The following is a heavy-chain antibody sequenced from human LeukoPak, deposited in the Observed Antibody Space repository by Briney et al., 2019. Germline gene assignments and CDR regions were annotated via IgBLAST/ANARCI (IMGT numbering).Heavy chain of an antibody. CDR1: EFTISRYW. Sequence: GGSLRLSCAASEFTISRYWMHWVRQAPGKGLVWVSNINNDGSITTYADSVKGRFTISRDNVKNALFLQMNSLGAEDTALYYCARGWNTTPRSGFDIWGLGTMVTVSS. V-gene: IGHV3-74*01. D-gene: IGHD1/OR15-1a*01. CDR3: ARGWNTTPRSGFDI. CDR2: INNDGSIT. J-gene: IGHJ3*02.